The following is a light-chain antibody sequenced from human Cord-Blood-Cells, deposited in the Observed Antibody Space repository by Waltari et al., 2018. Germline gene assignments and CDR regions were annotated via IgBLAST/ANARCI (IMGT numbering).Light chain of an antibody. J-gene: IGLJ2*01. CDR3: SSYTSSSTYVV. Sequence: QSALTQPASVSGSPGQSITISCTGTSSDVGGYNYVSWYQQHPGKAPKLMIYDVSKRPSGVSNRFSGSKSGTTASLPISGLQAADEADYYCSSYTSSSTYVVFGGGTKLTVL. CDR1: SSDVGGYNY. V-gene: IGLV2-14*01. CDR2: DVS.